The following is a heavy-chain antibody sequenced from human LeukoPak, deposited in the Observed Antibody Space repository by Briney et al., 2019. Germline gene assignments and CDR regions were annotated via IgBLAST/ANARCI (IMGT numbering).Heavy chain of an antibody. CDR2: FVRGST. D-gene: IGHD6-13*01. CDR1: GFTLSSYP. J-gene: IGHJ4*02. CDR3: TRAAPYGTSWYGKNDY. V-gene: IGHV3-23*01. Sequence: GGSLRLSCAASGFTLSSYPMNWVRQAPGKGLEWVSTFVRGSTYYADTVQGRFTISRDSSKNTLYLQMNSLRADDTALYFCTRAAPYGTSWYGKNDYWGQGTLVAVSS.